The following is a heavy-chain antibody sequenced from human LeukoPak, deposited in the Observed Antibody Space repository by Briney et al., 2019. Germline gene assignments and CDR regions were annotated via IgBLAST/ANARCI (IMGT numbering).Heavy chain of an antibody. D-gene: IGHD2-21*01. CDR3: ARESSYCGGDCYWGY. V-gene: IGHV1-69*04. Sequence: ASVKVSCKASEGTFSSYAISWVRQAPGQGLEWMGRIIPILGIANYAQKLQGRVTMTTDTSTSTAYMELRSLRSDDTAVYYCARESSYCGGDCYWGYWGQGTLVTVSS. CDR1: EGTFSSYA. J-gene: IGHJ4*02. CDR2: IIPILGIA.